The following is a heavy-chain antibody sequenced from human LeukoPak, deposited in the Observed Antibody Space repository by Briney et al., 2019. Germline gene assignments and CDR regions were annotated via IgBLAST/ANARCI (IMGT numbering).Heavy chain of an antibody. D-gene: IGHD3-10*01. CDR3: ARDQRAYGSGGFNWFDP. CDR2: ISAYNGNT. Sequence: GASVKVSCKASGYTFTSYGISWVRQAPGQGLEWMGWISAYNGNTNYARKLQGRVTMTTDTSTSTAYMELRSLRSDDTAVYYCARDQRAYGSGGFNWFDPWGQGTLVTVSS. V-gene: IGHV1-18*01. CDR1: GYTFTSYG. J-gene: IGHJ5*02.